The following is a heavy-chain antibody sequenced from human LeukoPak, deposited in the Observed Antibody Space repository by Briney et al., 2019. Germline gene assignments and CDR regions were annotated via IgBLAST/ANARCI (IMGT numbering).Heavy chain of an antibody. D-gene: IGHD2-2*02. Sequence: ASVKVSCKASGYTFTGHHLHWVRQAPGQGLEWMGWISVYNGNTNYAQNLQGRVTLTTDTSTSTAYMELRSLRSDDTALYYCARTCSSSSCYMVHWGQGTLVTVSS. CDR1: GYTFTGHH. V-gene: IGHV1-18*04. J-gene: IGHJ4*02. CDR2: ISVYNGNT. CDR3: ARTCSSSSCYMVH.